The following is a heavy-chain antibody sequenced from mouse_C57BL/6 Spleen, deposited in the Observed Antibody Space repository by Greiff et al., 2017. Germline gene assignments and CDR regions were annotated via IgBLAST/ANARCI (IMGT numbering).Heavy chain of an antibody. V-gene: IGHV1-39*01. CDR3: ASPLDYDVGAYYYAMDY. CDR1: GYSFTDYN. J-gene: IGHJ4*01. Sequence: LVEPGASVKISCKASGYSFTDYNMNWVKQSNGKSLEWIGVINPNYGTTSYNQKFKGKATLTVDQSSSTAYMQLNSLTSEDSAVYYCASPLDYDVGAYYYAMDYWGQGTSVTVSS. D-gene: IGHD2-4*01. CDR2: INPNYGTT.